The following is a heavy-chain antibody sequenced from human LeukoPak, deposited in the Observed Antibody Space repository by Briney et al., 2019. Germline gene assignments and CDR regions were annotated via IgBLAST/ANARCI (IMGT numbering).Heavy chain of an antibody. D-gene: IGHD2-21*01. Sequence: SSETLSLTCTVSGGSISSYYWSWIRQPPGKGLEWIGYIYYSGSTNYNPSLKSRVTISVDTSKNQFSLKLSSVTAADTAVYYCARLNSVVAFDYWGQGTLVTVSS. CDR1: GGSISSYY. V-gene: IGHV4-59*01. J-gene: IGHJ4*02. CDR2: IYYSGST. CDR3: ARLNSVVAFDY.